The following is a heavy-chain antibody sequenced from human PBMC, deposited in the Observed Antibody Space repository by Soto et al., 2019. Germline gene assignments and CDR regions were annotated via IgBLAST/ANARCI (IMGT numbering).Heavy chain of an antibody. CDR2: IYHSGST. CDR1: GGSISSGGYS. Sequence: QLQLQESGSGLVKPSQTLSLTCAVSGGSISSGGYSWSWIRQPPGKGLEWIGYIYHSGSTYYNPSLKSRVTLSVDRSKNQFSLKLSSVTAADMSMYYCARGMTTVTTYDYWGHGTLVTVSS. CDR3: ARGMTTVTTYDY. J-gene: IGHJ4*01. D-gene: IGHD4-17*01. V-gene: IGHV4-30-2*01.